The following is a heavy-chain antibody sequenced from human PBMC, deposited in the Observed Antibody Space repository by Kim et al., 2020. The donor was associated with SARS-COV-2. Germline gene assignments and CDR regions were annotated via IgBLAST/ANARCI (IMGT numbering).Heavy chain of an antibody. Sequence: ASVKVSCKASGYTFTGYYMHWVRQAPGQGLEWMGWINPNSGGTNYAQKFQGWVTMTRDTSISTAYMELSRLRSDDTAVYYCARGRREYQLLGEVHYYYYYGMDVWGQGTTVTVSS. D-gene: IGHD2-2*01. V-gene: IGHV1-2*04. J-gene: IGHJ6*02. CDR2: INPNSGGT. CDR1: GYTFTGYY. CDR3: ARGRREYQLLGEVHYYYYYGMDV.